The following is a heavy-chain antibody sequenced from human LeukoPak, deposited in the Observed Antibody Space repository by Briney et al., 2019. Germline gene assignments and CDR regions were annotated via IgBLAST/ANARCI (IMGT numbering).Heavy chain of an antibody. CDR1: RFTFSSYT. V-gene: IGHV3-21*01. D-gene: IGHD4-17*01. J-gene: IGHJ4*02. CDR3: TRGSYGDYEY. CDR2: IDPSSSYI. Sequence: GGSLRLSCAASRFTFSSYTMDWVRQAPGKGGEGVSSIDPSSSYIYYADSVKGRFTISRDNAQISLYLQMNSLRAEDTAVYYCTRGSYGDYEYWGQGTLVTVSS.